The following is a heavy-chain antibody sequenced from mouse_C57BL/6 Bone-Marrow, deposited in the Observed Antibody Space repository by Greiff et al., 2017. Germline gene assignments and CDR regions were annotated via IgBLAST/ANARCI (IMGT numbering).Heavy chain of an antibody. V-gene: IGHV1-58*01. CDR3: AKGWLLHY. Sequence: VKMSCKTSGYTFTSYGINWVKQRPGQGLEWIGYIYIGNGSTEYNEKFKGKATLTSDTSSSTAYMQLSSLTSEDSAIYFCAKGWLLHYWGQGTTLTVSS. CDR2: IYIGNGST. D-gene: IGHD2-3*01. CDR1: GYTFTSYG. J-gene: IGHJ2*01.